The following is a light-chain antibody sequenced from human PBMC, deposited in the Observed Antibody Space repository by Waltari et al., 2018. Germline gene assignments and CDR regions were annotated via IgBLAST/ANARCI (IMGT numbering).Light chain of an antibody. CDR1: GSF. V-gene: IGLV2-23*01. CDR2: DDI. Sequence: QSALTQPASVSGSPGRSITISCIGGGSFVSWYQQHPGKAPKLMIYDDIMRPSGVSNLFAASKSANTSSRTISGLQADDESVYYCSSFVGGTTYLLIGGGTRLTVL. J-gene: IGLJ2*01. CDR3: SSFVGGTTYLL.